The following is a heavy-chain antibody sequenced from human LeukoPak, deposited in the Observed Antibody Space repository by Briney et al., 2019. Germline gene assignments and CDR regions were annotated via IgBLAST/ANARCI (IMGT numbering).Heavy chain of an antibody. J-gene: IGHJ4*02. CDR2: ISTYNGNT. V-gene: IGHV1-18*01. D-gene: IGHD6-13*01. CDR1: TXXXXG. Sequence: TXXXXGIXXGRQAPGQGREWMXWISTYNGNTNYAQKLQGRVTMTTDTSTSTAYMELRSLRSDDTAVYYCARVPRIAAAQDYWGQGTLVTVSS. CDR3: ARVPRIAAAQDY.